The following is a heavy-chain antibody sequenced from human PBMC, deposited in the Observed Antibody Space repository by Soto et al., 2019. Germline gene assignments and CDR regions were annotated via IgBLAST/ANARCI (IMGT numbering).Heavy chain of an antibody. D-gene: IGHD6-6*01. V-gene: IGHV5-51*01. J-gene: IGHJ4*02. CDR3: ARIPIQYSSSSSFDY. Sequence: HGESLKISCKXSGYSFPGDWIGWGRHVPGKXLEWMGIIYPGASDTRYSPSFQGQVTISADKSIGTAYLQWSSLKASDTAMYYCARIPIQYSSSSSFDYWGQGTLVTVSS. CDR2: IYPGASDT. CDR1: GYSFPGDW.